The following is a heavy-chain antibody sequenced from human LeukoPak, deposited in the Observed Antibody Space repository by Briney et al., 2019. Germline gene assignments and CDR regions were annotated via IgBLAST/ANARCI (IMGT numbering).Heavy chain of an antibody. V-gene: IGHV4-34*01. CDR3: ARVTVMYNWFDP. J-gene: IGHJ5*02. CDR1: GGSFSGYY. Sequence: RLETLSLTCAVYGGSFSGYYWSWIRQPPGKGLEWIGEINHSGSTNYNPSLKSRVTISVDTSKNQFSLKLSSVAAADTAVYYCARVTVMYNWFDPWGQGTLVTVSS. CDR2: INHSGST. D-gene: IGHD4-17*01.